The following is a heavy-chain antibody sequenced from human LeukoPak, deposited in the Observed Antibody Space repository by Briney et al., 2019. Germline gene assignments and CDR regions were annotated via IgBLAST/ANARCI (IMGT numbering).Heavy chain of an antibody. D-gene: IGHD6-19*01. CDR2: INPNSGGT. CDR3: ARVREQWLVYDAFDI. V-gene: IGHV1-2*02. CDR1: GYTFTGYY. J-gene: IGHJ3*02. Sequence: GASVKVSCKASGYTFTGYYMHWVRQAPGQGLEWMGWINPNSGGTNYAQEFQGRVTMTRDTSISTAYMELSRLRSDDTAVYYCARVREQWLVYDAFDIWGQGTMVTVSS.